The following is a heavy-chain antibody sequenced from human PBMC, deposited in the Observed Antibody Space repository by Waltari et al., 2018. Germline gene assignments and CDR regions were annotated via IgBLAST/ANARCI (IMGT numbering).Heavy chain of an antibody. CDR2: IYPGDSDT. V-gene: IGHV5-51*03. CDR1: GYSFTSYW. J-gene: IGHJ3*02. Sequence: EVQLVQSGAEVKKPGESLKISCKGSGYSFTSYWIGWVRQMPGKGLEWMGIIYPGDSDTRYGPSFQGQVTISADKSISTAYRQWSSLKASDTAMYYCARRTTVTTATSDAFDIWGQGTMVTVSS. D-gene: IGHD4-4*01. CDR3: ARRTTVTTATSDAFDI.